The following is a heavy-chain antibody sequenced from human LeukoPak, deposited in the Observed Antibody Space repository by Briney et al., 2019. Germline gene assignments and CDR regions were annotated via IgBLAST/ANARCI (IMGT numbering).Heavy chain of an antibody. CDR2: INTNTGNP. Sequence: GASVKVSCKASGYTFTSYAMNWVRQAPGQGLEWMGWINTNTGNPTYAQGFTGRFVFSLDTSVSTAYLQISSLKAEDTAVYYCARHENYYDSSGYPNWFDPWGQGTLVTVSS. CDR1: GYTFTSYA. V-gene: IGHV7-4-1*02. CDR3: ARHENYYDSSGYPNWFDP. J-gene: IGHJ5*02. D-gene: IGHD3-22*01.